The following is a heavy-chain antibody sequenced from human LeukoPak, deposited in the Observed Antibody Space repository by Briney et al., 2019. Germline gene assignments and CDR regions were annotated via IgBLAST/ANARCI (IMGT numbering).Heavy chain of an antibody. Sequence: SETLSLTCTVSGGSISSYYWSSIRQPPGKGLEWIGYIYYSGSTNYNPSLKSRVTLSVDTSKNQFSLKLSSVTAADTAVYYCARVEEGYGSGRRENYYYYYMDVWGKGTTVTISS. V-gene: IGHV4-59*01. CDR1: GGSISSYY. CDR3: ARVEEGYGSGRRENYYYYYMDV. D-gene: IGHD3-10*01. CDR2: IYYSGST. J-gene: IGHJ6*03.